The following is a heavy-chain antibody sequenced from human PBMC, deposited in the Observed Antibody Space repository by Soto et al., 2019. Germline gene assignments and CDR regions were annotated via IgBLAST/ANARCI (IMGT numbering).Heavy chain of an antibody. Sequence: SWIRQPPGKGLEWMGRIDPSDSYTNYSPSFQVHVTISVDKSISTAYLQWSSLKASDTAMYYCARHMSTHYGMDVWGQGTTVTVSS. J-gene: IGHJ6*02. CDR3: ARHMSTHYGMDV. D-gene: IGHD2-21*01. CDR2: IDPSDSYT. V-gene: IGHV5-10-1*01.